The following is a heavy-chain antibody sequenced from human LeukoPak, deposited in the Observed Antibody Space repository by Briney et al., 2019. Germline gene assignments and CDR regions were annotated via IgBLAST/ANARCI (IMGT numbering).Heavy chain of an antibody. J-gene: IGHJ4*02. CDR1: GYTFTSYG. D-gene: IGHD4-17*01. V-gene: IGHV1-18*01. Sequence: ASVKVSCKASGYTFTSYGISWVRQAPGQGVEWMGWISAYNGNTNYAQKLQGRVTMTTDTSTSTAYMELRSLRSDDTAVYYCARGPPPYGDYPADYWGQGTLVTVSS. CDR2: ISAYNGNT. CDR3: ARGPPPYGDYPADY.